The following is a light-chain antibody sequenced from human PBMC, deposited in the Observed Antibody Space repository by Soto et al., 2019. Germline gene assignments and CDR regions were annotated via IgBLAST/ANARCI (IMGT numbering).Light chain of an antibody. CDR3: QQYGNSRT. J-gene: IGKJ1*01. Sequence: ETVLTQSPGTLSLSPGERATLSCRASQSVSSSYLAWYQQKPGQAPRLLIYGASSRATGIPARFSGSGSGTDFTLNISRLEPEDFAVYYCQQYGNSRTFGQGTKVEIK. CDR1: QSVSSSY. CDR2: GAS. V-gene: IGKV3-20*01.